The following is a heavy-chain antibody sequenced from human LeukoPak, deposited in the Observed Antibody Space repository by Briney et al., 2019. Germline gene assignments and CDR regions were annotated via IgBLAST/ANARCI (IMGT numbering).Heavy chain of an antibody. CDR2: ISYDGSNK. V-gene: IGHV3-30-3*01. J-gene: IGHJ5*02. CDR3: AREAFITFGGVTPFDP. Sequence: PGGSLRLSCAASGFTFSSYAMHWVRQAPGKGLEWVAVISYDGSNKYYTDSVKGRFTISRDNSKNTLYLQMNSLRAEDTAVYYCAREAFITFGGVTPFDPWGQGTLVTVSS. D-gene: IGHD3-16*01. CDR1: GFTFSSYA.